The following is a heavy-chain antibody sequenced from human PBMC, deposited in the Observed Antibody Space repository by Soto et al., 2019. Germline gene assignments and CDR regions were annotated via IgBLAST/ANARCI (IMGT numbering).Heavy chain of an antibody. CDR3: ARDVGSYIAAAGTEDYYYGMDV. J-gene: IGHJ6*02. V-gene: IGHV1-18*01. Sequence: GASVKVSCKASGYNFTIDSISWVRQTPGQGLEWMGWISAYNGNTNYAQKLQGRVTMTTDTSTSTAYMELRSLRSDDTAVYYCARDVGSYIAAAGTEDYYYGMDVWGQGTTVTVSS. CDR1: GYNFTIDS. D-gene: IGHD6-13*01. CDR2: ISAYNGNT.